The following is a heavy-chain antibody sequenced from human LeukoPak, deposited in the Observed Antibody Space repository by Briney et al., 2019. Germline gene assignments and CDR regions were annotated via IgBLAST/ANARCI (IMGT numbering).Heavy chain of an antibody. V-gene: IGHV3-23*01. J-gene: IGHJ4*02. CDR3: ARNDYPQNRGYCVDY. CDR1: GFTFNYYA. CDR2: ISDAEGRT. Sequence: GGSLRLSCAAYGFTFNYYAMSWVRQAPGQGLEWVSGISDAEGRTYYTDSVKGRFTISRDNSKSSLYLQMNDLRAEDTAVYYCARNDYPQNRGYCVDYWGQGTLVTVSS. D-gene: IGHD1-1*01.